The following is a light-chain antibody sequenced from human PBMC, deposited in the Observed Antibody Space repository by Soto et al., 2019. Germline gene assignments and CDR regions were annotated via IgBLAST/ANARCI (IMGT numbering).Light chain of an antibody. Sequence: DIQLTQSPSFLSASVGDRVTITCRASQGISNYLAWYQQKPGKAPKLLIHSAFTLHSGVPSRFSGSGSGTEFTLTISSLQPEDFATYYCQQRNSYLITFGQGTRLEIK. CDR3: QQRNSYLIT. V-gene: IGKV1-9*01. CDR1: QGISNY. CDR2: SAF. J-gene: IGKJ5*01.